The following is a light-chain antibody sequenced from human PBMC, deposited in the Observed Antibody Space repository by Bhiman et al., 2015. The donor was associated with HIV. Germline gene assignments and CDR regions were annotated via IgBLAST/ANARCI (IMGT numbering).Light chain of an antibody. CDR2: DVS. CDR3: CSYVGSSTYVV. Sequence: QSALTQPASLSGSPGQSITISCTGTSSDVGGYKYVSWYQQHPGKVPKLLIYDVSERPSGVSNRFSGSKSGNTASLTISGLQAVDEGDYYCCSYVGSSTYVVFGGGTKLSVL. V-gene: IGLV2-23*02. J-gene: IGLJ2*01. CDR1: SSDVGGYKY.